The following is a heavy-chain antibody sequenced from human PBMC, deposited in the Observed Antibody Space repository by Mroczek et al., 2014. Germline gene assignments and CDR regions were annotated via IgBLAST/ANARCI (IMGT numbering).Heavy chain of an antibody. D-gene: IGHD3-10*01. J-gene: IGHJ4*02. CDR1: GFTFSSYG. V-gene: IGHV3-30*18. CDR3: AKDRGRRVRGPLNPDY. CDR2: ISYDGSI. Sequence: VQRVGDWGRRGSSLGGPLRLSCAASGFTFSSYGMHWVRQAPGKGLEWVAVISYDGSINTMQTPXRARFTISRDNSKNTLYLQMNSLRAEDTAVYYCAKDRGRRVRGPLNPDYWGQGNPGHRLL.